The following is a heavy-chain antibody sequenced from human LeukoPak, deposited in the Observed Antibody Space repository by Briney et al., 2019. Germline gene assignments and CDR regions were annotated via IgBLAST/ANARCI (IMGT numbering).Heavy chain of an antibody. J-gene: IGHJ4*02. CDR1: GFTFTTYW. CDR2: INQDGSGK. D-gene: IGHD3-10*01. Sequence: PGGSLRLSCAASGFTFTTYWMSWVRQAPGKGLEWVANINQDGSGKYFVDSVKGRFTISRDNAKNSLYLQVNSLRVEDTAVYYCAKVAKYYYGSETYYFFEHWGQGTPVTASS. CDR3: AKVAKYYYGSETYYFFEH. V-gene: IGHV3-7*01.